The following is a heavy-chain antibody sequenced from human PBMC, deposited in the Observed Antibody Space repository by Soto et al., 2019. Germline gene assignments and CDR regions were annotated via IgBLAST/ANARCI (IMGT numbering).Heavy chain of an antibody. CDR2: LYNAERT. CDR3: AREPLAHSYFDF. Sequence: SETLSLTCTVSGGSVTNHYWSWIRQPAGKGLEWLGRLYNAERTTYNPALKGRVTMSMDTANNQFSLKLTSVTAADTAVYFCAREPLAHSYFDFWGQGTLVTVSS. V-gene: IGHV4-4*07. J-gene: IGHJ4*02. CDR1: GGSVTNHY.